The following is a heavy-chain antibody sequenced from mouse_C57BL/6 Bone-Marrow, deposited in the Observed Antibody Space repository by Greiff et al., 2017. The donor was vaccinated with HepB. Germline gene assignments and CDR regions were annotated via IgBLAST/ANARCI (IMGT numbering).Heavy chain of an antibody. V-gene: IGHV1-19*01. CDR2: INPYNGGT. CDR1: GYTFTDYY. Sequence: VQLQQSGPVLVKPGASVKMSCKASGYTFTDYYMNWVKQSHGKSLEWIGVINPYNGGTSYNQNFKGKATLTVDKSSSTAYMKLNSLTSEDSAVYYCASTNYCGNSYVYFDVWGTGTTVTVSS. CDR3: ASTNYCGNSYVYFDV. J-gene: IGHJ1*03. D-gene: IGHD1-1*01.